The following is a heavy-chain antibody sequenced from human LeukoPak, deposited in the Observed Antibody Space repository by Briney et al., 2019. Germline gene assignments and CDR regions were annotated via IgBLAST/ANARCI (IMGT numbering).Heavy chain of an antibody. CDR2: ISGSGDST. CDR3: AKDLLVGVIPYYFDY. V-gene: IGHV3-23*01. D-gene: IGHD2-15*01. Sequence: GGSLRLSYAASGFTFSSYSMNWVRQAPGKGLEWVSTISGSGDSTYYADSVKGRFTISRDNSKNTLYLQMNSLRAEDTAVYYCAKDLLVGVIPYYFDYWGQGTLVTVSS. J-gene: IGHJ4*02. CDR1: GFTFSSYS.